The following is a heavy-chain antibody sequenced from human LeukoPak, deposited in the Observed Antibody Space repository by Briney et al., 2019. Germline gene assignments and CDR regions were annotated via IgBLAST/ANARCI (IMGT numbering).Heavy chain of an antibody. CDR3: ARDCQDYNFWSGYPLSAFDI. CDR1: GYSFTSYG. D-gene: IGHD3-3*01. V-gene: IGHV1-18*01. J-gene: IGHJ3*02. Sequence: GESLKISCKGSGYSFTSYGISWVRQAPGQGLEWMGWISAYNANKNYSQNLQGRVTMTTDTSTSTAYMELRSLRSDDTAVYYCARDCQDYNFWSGYPLSAFDIWGQGTVVTVSS. CDR2: ISAYNANK.